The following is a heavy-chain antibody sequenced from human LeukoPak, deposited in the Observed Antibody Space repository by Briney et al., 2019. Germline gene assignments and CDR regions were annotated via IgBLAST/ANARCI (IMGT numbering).Heavy chain of an antibody. CDR3: ARDGSSGNNWFDP. Sequence: SETLSLTCTVSGGSISGSTFYWGWIRQPPGKGLEWIGSIYYSGSTYYNPSLKSRVTISVDTFDNQFSLRLSSLTAADTAVYYCARDGSSGNNWFDPWGQGTLVTVSS. CDR1: GGSISGSTFY. CDR2: IYYSGST. J-gene: IGHJ5*02. D-gene: IGHD6-19*01. V-gene: IGHV4-39*07.